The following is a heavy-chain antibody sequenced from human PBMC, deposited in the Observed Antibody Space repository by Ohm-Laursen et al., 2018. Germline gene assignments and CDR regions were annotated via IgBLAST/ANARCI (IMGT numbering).Heavy chain of an antibody. Sequence: GASVKVSCKASGGTFSSYAISWVRQAPGQGLEWMGGIIPIFGTANYAQKLQGRVTITADESTSTAYMELSSLRSEDTAVYYCARDYPRVPAAIGGWFDPWGQGTLVTVSS. D-gene: IGHD2-2*01. CDR2: IIPIFGTA. CDR1: GGTFSSYA. V-gene: IGHV1-69*13. J-gene: IGHJ5*02. CDR3: ARDYPRVPAAIGGWFDP.